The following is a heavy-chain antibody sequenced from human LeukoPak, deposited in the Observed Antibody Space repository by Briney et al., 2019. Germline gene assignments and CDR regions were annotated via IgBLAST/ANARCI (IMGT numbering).Heavy chain of an antibody. J-gene: IGHJ6*02. CDR1: GGSISSGGYY. CDR3: ASCSSTAYYYYGMDV. CDR2: IYYSGST. Sequence: SETLSLTCTVSGGSISSGGYYWSWIRQPPGKGLEWIGYIYYSGSTNYNPSLKSQVTISVDTSKNQFSLKLSSVTAADTAVYYCASCSSTAYYYYGMDVWGQGTTVTVSS. D-gene: IGHD2-2*01. V-gene: IGHV4-61*08.